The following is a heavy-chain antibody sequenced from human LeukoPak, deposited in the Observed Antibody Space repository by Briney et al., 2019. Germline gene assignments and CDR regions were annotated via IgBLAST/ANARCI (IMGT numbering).Heavy chain of an antibody. CDR3: AKGTLGSCNGATYYPLDY. CDR1: GFTFSSYA. J-gene: IGHJ4*02. CDR2: ISSSDGGT. D-gene: IGHD2-8*01. V-gene: IGHV3-23*01. Sequence: PRESLRLSCAGSGFTFSSYAMAWVRQTPEKGLEWVAIISSSDGGTYYIDSVKGRFTISRDNSKNMLNLQMNSLRAEDTAVYYCAKGTLGSCNGATYYPLDYWGQGTLVTVSS.